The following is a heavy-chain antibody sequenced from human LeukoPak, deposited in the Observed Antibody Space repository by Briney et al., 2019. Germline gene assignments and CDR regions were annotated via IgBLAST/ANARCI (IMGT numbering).Heavy chain of an antibody. D-gene: IGHD3-3*01. Sequence: GGSLRLSCAASGFTFSRYSMNWVRQAPGKGLEWVSSISISSNYIYYANSVKGRFTISRDNAKNSLYLQVNSLRAEDTAVYYCARGSRFGVVERDAFDIWGQGTMVTVSS. CDR2: ISISSNYI. V-gene: IGHV3-21*01. J-gene: IGHJ3*02. CDR3: ARGSRFGVVERDAFDI. CDR1: GFTFSRYS.